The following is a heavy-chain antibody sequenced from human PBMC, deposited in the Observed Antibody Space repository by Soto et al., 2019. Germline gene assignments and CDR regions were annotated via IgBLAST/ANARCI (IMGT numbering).Heavy chain of an antibody. J-gene: IGHJ3*02. CDR3: ARPQHDQLVWDAFDI. CDR2: IIPILGIA. V-gene: IGHV1-69*02. CDR1: GGTFSSYT. D-gene: IGHD2-2*01. Sequence: TSVKVSCKASGGTFSSYTISWVRQAPGQGLEWMGRIIPILGIANYAQKFQGRVTITADKSTSTAYMELSSLRSEDTAVYYCARPQHDQLVWDAFDIWGQGTMVTVSS.